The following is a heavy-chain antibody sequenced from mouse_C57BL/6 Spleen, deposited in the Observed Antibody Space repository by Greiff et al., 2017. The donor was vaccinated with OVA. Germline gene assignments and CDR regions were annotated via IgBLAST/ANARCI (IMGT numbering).Heavy chain of an antibody. V-gene: IGHV1-69*01. CDR3: ARGGTGSYYFDY. CDR2: IDPSDSYT. D-gene: IGHD4-1*01. CDR1: GYTFTSYW. J-gene: IGHJ2*01. Sequence: QVQLKQPGAALVMPGASVKLSCKASGYTFTSYWMHWVKQRPGQGLEWIGEIDPSDSYTNYNQKFKGKSTLTVDKSSSTAYMQLSSLTSEDSAVYYCARGGTGSYYFDYWGQGTTLPVSS.